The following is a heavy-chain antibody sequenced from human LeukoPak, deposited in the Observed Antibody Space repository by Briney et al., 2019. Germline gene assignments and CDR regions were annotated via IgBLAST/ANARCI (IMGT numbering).Heavy chain of an antibody. CDR3: ARRSRLLWFGESFDY. D-gene: IGHD3-10*01. J-gene: IGHJ4*02. Sequence: ASVKVSCKASGYTFTSYSISWVRQAPGQGLEWMGWISAYNGNTNYAQKLQGRVTMTTDTSTSTAYMELRSLRSDDTAVYYCARRSRLLWFGESFDYWGQGTLVTVSS. V-gene: IGHV1-18*01. CDR1: GYTFTSYS. CDR2: ISAYNGNT.